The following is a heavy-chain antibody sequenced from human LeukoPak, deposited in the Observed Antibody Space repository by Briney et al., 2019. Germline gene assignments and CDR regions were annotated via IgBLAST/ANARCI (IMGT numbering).Heavy chain of an antibody. CDR1: GGTFSSYT. J-gene: IGHJ4*02. V-gene: IGHV1-69*04. Sequence: SVKVSCKASGGTFSSYTISWVRQAPRQGLEWMGRIIPILGIANYAQKFQGRVTITADKSTSTAYMELSSLRSEDTAVYYCARDGRFGVVIKDWGQGTLVTVSS. CDR3: ARDGRFGVVIKD. CDR2: IIPILGIA. D-gene: IGHD3-3*01.